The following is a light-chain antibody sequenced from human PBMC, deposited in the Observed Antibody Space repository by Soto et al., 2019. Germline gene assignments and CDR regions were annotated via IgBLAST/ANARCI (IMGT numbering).Light chain of an antibody. Sequence: EIVLTQSPGTLSLSPGERATLSCRASQSVSSSYLAWYQQKPGQAPRLLIYGASSRATGIPDRFSGSGSGTDFTLTISRLEPEDFATYYCQQSYSTPQYTFGQGTKLEIK. V-gene: IGKV3-20*01. CDR1: QSVSSSY. CDR2: GAS. CDR3: QQSYSTPQYT. J-gene: IGKJ2*01.